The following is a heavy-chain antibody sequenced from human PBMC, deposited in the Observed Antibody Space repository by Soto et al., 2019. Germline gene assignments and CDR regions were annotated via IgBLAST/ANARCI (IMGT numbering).Heavy chain of an antibody. Sequence: LSLTCTVSGGSISMGDYYWSWIRQSPGKGLDWIGYISDSGATYYNPSLKSRVTISVDMSKNQFSLKLSSVIAADTAVYFCARESPVTLFGWGQGALVTVSS. CDR3: ARESPVTLFG. J-gene: IGHJ4*02. CDR1: GGSISMGDYY. D-gene: IGHD3-3*01. V-gene: IGHV4-30-4*08. CDR2: ISDSGAT.